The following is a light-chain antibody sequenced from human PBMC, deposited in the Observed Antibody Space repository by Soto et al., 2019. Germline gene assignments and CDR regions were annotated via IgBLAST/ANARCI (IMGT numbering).Light chain of an antibody. Sequence: DLQMTQSPSSVSASVGDRVTITCRASQGISSRLAWYQLKPGKAPNLLIYAASSLQRRVPSRYSGSGSETDFTLTISSLQPEDFATYYCQQSNSFPLTFGGGTKVDIK. CDR2: AAS. CDR1: QGISSR. V-gene: IGKV1-12*01. J-gene: IGKJ4*01. CDR3: QQSNSFPLT.